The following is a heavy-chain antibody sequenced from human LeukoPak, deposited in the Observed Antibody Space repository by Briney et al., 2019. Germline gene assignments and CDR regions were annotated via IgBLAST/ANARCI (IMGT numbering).Heavy chain of an antibody. D-gene: IGHD3-10*01. CDR1: RGSISISSYY. J-gene: IGHJ4*02. CDR3: ASEGSYYNPGFDY. CDR2: LYYWGSS. Sequence: PSETPSLTPTDPRGSISISSYYSGSTRQPPGNGLEWIGSLYYWGSSYYIPSLKSRVTISVDTPKNQLSLKPNSVTAGRTAVYLFASEGSYYNPGFDYWRQGTLVTVSS. V-gene: IGHV4-39*01.